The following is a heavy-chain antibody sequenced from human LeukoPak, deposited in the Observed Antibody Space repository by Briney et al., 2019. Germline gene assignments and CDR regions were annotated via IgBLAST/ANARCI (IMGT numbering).Heavy chain of an antibody. CDR1: GFTFSSFG. J-gene: IGHJ6*02. Sequence: GGSLRLSCAASGFTFSSFGMHWVRQAPGKGLEWVANMNQDGSAKVYVDSVKGRFTISRDNARNSLYLQMSSLRPEDTAVYYCATYTHWVAGDVWGQGTTVTVSS. CDR2: MNQDGSAK. D-gene: IGHD3-16*01. V-gene: IGHV3-7*01. CDR3: ATYTHWVAGDV.